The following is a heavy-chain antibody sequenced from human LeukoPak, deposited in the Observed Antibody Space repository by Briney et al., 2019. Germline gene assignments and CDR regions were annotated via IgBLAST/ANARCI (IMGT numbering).Heavy chain of an antibody. CDR1: GFAFSGYA. CDR3: ATDREGDPSAYYLV. J-gene: IGHJ4*02. CDR2: ISDNGGRT. V-gene: IGHV3-23*01. D-gene: IGHD3-22*01. Sequence: GGSLRLSCAASGFAFSGYAMSWVRQAPGKGLEWVSTISDNGGRTYYADSVKGRFTISRDNSKNTLFLQMNSLRAEDSAVYYCATDREGDPSAYYLVGGQGTLITVSS.